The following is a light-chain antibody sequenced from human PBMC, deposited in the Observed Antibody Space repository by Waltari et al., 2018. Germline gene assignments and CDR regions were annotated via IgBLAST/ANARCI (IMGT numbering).Light chain of an antibody. CDR3: QQLNNYPRT. J-gene: IGKJ1*01. V-gene: IGKV1-9*01. CDR1: QGIGTY. CDR2: GAS. Sequence: DVQLTQSPSFLSASVGDRVTITCRASQGIGTYLAWYQQKPGKAPKVLMYGASILQSGVPSRFSGSGSGTAFTLTITSLQPEDFATYYCQQLNNYPRTFGQGTRVEIK.